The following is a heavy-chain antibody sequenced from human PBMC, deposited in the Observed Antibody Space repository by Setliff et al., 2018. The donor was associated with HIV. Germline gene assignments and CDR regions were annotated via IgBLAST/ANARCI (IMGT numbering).Heavy chain of an antibody. V-gene: IGHV1-69*13. CDR1: GYTFTSYY. CDR2: IIPIFGTA. CDR3: ARDLCSSTSCYCDY. Sequence: ASVKVSCKASGYTFTSYYIHWVRQAPGQGLEWMGGIIPIFGTASYAQKFQGRVTITADESTSTAYMELSSLRSEDTAVYYCARDLCSSTSCYCDYWGQGTLVTVSS. D-gene: IGHD2-2*01. J-gene: IGHJ4*02.